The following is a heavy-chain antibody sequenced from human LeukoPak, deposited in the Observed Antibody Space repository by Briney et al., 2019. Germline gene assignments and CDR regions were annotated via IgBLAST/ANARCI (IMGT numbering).Heavy chain of an antibody. CDR1: GGSFSGYY. V-gene: IGHV4-34*01. Sequence: SETLSLTCAVYGGSFSGYYWSWIRQPPGKGLEWIGEINHSGSTNYNPSLKSRVTISVDTSKNQFSLKLSSVTAADTAVYYCARKGRGLRFDYWGQGTLVTVSS. CDR3: ARKGRGLRFDY. CDR2: INHSGST. J-gene: IGHJ4*02. D-gene: IGHD4-17*01.